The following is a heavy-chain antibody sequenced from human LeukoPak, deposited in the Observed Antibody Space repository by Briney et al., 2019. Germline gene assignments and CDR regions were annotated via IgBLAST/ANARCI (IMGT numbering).Heavy chain of an antibody. CDR3: ARGHSGWLYDVFDS. Sequence: ASVKVSCKASGYTFTSYGSSWVRQAPGQGLEWVGRMNPNSGNTGYAQKFQGRVTITRNTSISTAYMELSSLRSEDTAVYYCARGHSGWLYDVFDSWGQGTMVTVSS. D-gene: IGHD6-19*01. V-gene: IGHV1-8*03. CDR1: GYTFTSYG. J-gene: IGHJ3*01. CDR2: MNPNSGNT.